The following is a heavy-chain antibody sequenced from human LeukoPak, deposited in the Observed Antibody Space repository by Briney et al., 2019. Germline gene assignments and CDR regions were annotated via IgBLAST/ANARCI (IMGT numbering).Heavy chain of an antibody. J-gene: IGHJ4*02. D-gene: IGHD4-23*01. CDR2: IYYSGST. Sequence: SETLSLTCTVSGGSISSGDYYWSWIRQPPGKGLEWIGYIYYSGSTYYNPSLKSRATISVDTSKNQFSLKLSSATAADTAVYYCARDLLNEGNHLDYWGQGTLVTVSS. CDR1: GGSISSGDYY. CDR3: ARDLLNEGNHLDY. V-gene: IGHV4-30-4*01.